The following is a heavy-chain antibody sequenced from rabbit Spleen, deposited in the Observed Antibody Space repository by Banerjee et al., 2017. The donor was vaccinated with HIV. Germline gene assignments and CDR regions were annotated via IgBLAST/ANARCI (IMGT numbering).Heavy chain of an antibody. J-gene: IGHJ4*01. CDR3: ARALATMSMMITPFNL. CDR2: IHGGSRNNI. CDR1: GFSFIAGYY. V-gene: IGHV1S45*01. Sequence: QEQLEESGGDLVKPGASLTLTCTASGFSFIAGYYMCWVRQAPGKGLEWLACIHGGSRNNIYYASWAKGRFTISKTSSTTVTLQMTSLTVADTATYFCARALATMSMMITPFNLWGPGTLVTVS. D-gene: IGHD2-1*01.